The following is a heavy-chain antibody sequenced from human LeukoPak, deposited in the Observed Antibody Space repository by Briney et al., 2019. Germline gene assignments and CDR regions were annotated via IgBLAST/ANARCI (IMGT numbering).Heavy chain of an antibody. J-gene: IGHJ6*03. V-gene: IGHV4-61*01. CDR3: ARVILGSPRYYYYYMDV. Sequence: PSETLSLTCAVSGYSISSGYCWGWIRQPPGKGLEWIGYIYYSGSTNYNPSLKSRVTISVDTSKNLFSLKLSSVTAADTAVYYCARVILGSPRYYYYYMDVWGKGTTVTVSS. D-gene: IGHD3-16*01. CDR1: GYSISSGYC. CDR2: IYYSGST.